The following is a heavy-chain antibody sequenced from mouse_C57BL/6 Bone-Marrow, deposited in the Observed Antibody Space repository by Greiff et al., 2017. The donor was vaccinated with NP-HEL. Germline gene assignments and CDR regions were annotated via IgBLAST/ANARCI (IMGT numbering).Heavy chain of an antibody. CDR2: ILPGSGNT. CDR1: GYTFTGYW. D-gene: IGHD2-2*01. CDR3: ASPLWLRRRGNYFDY. V-gene: IGHV1-9*01. Sequence: QVQLQQSGAELMKPGASVKLSCKATGYTFTGYWIEWVKQRPGHGLEWIGEILPGSGNTNYNEKFKGKATFTADTSSNTAYMQLSSLTTEDSAIYYCASPLWLRRRGNYFDYWGQGTTLTVSS. J-gene: IGHJ2*01.